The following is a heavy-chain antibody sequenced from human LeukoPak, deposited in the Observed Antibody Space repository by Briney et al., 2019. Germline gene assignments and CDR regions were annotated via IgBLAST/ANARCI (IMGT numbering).Heavy chain of an antibody. CDR1: GFTFSSYA. Sequence: GESLRLSCAASGFTFSSYAMSWVRQAPGKGLEWVSAISGSGGSTYYADSVKGRFTISRDNSKNTLYLQMNSLRAEDTAVYYCAKDFQFTPPLLGFDYWGQGTLVTVSS. J-gene: IGHJ4*02. CDR3: AKDFQFTPPLLGFDY. CDR2: ISGSGGST. D-gene: IGHD3-16*01. V-gene: IGHV3-23*01.